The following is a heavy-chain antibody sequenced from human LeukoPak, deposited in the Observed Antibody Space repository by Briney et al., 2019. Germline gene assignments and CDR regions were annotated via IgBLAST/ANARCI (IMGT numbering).Heavy chain of an antibody. CDR2: IIPIFGTA. CDR1: GGTFSSYA. Sequence: GASVKVSCKASGGTFSSYAISWVRQAPGQGLEGMGGIIPIFGTANYAQKFQGRVTITADESTSTAYMELSSLRSEDTAVYYCARGTFGVVINNWFDPWGQGTLVTVSS. J-gene: IGHJ5*02. CDR3: ARGTFGVVINNWFDP. V-gene: IGHV1-69*13. D-gene: IGHD3-3*01.